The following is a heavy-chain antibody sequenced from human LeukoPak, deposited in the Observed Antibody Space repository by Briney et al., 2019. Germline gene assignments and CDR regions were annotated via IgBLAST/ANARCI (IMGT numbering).Heavy chain of an antibody. CDR2: ILRNSGSI. Sequence: SGGSLRLSCAASGFTFDDYAMHWVRQAPGKGLEWVSGILRNSGSIGYADPVKGRFTISRDDAKNSLYLQMNSLRAEDTALYYCVKDGGRDTAAAYYWGQGTLVSVSS. CDR1: GFTFDDYA. J-gene: IGHJ4*02. D-gene: IGHD6-13*01. CDR3: VKDGGRDTAAAYY. V-gene: IGHV3-9*01.